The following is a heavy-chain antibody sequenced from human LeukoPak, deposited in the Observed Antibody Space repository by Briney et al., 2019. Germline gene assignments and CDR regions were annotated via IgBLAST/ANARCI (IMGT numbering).Heavy chain of an antibody. J-gene: IGHJ5*02. CDR3: ARDLGSSYYYNWFDP. CDR1: GFTFSSYA. D-gene: IGHD1-26*01. Sequence: GGSLRLSCAASGFTFSSYAMHWVRQAPGMGLGWVAVISYDGSYKHYADSVKGRFTISRDNSKNTLYLQMNSLRAEDTAVYYCARDLGSSYYYNWFDPWGQGTLVTVSS. V-gene: IGHV3-30*04. CDR2: ISYDGSYK.